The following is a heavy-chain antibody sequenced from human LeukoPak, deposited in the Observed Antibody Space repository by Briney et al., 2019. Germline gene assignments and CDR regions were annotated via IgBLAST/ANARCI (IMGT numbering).Heavy chain of an antibody. CDR2: ISSSGSTI. D-gene: IGHD5-18*01. Sequence: PGGSLRLSCAASGFTFSSYEMNWVRQAPGKGLEWVSYISSSGSTIYYADSVKGRFTISRDNAKNSLYLQMNSLRAEDTAVYYCARAGGGYSYADYWGQGTLVTVSS. CDR1: GFTFSSYE. V-gene: IGHV3-48*03. J-gene: IGHJ4*02. CDR3: ARAGGGYSYADY.